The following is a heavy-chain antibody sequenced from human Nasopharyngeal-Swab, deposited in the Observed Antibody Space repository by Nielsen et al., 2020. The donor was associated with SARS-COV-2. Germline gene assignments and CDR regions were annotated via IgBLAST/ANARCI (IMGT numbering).Heavy chain of an antibody. CDR1: GFTFDDFT. CDR2: IRWDGAFT. Sequence: GGSLRLSCVASGFTFDDFTMHWVRQAPGRGLEWVSLIRWDGAFTHYADSVKGRFTISRDNSKNSLYLQMNGLRPEDTAFYYCAKDDSGRVGYFHSWGRGTLVTVSS. J-gene: IGHJ4*02. CDR3: AKDDSGRVGYFHS. V-gene: IGHV3-43*01.